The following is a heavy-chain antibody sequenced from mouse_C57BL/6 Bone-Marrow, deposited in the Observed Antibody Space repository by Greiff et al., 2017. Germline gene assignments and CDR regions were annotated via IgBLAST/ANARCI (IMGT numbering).Heavy chain of an antibody. J-gene: IGHJ1*03. Sequence: EVKLVESGAGLVKPGGSLKLSCAASGFTFSSYAMSWVRQTPEKRLEWVAYISSGGDYIYYADTVKGRFTISSDNARNTLYLQMSSLKSEDTAIYYSTTTVVATEYFDVWGTGTTVTVSS. CDR2: ISSGGDYI. V-gene: IGHV5-9-1*02. D-gene: IGHD1-1*01. CDR1: GFTFSSYA. CDR3: TTTVVATEYFDV.